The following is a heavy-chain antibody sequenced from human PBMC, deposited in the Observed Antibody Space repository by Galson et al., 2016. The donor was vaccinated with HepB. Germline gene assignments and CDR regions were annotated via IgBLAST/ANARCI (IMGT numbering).Heavy chain of an antibody. CDR1: GFTFSSYS. CDR3: ARTSPSGWYGDY. CDR2: ISSSSSTI. J-gene: IGHJ4*02. V-gene: IGHV3-48*02. D-gene: IGHD6-19*01. Sequence: SLRLSCAASGFTFSSYSMNWVRQAPGRGLEWVSYISSSSSTIYYADSVKGRFTISRDNAKNSLYLQMNSLRDEDTAVYYSARTSPSGWYGDYWGQGTLVTVSS.